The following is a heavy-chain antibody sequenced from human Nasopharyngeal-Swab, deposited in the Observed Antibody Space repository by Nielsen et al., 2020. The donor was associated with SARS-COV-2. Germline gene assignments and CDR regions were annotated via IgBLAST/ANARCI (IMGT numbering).Heavy chain of an antibody. CDR2: IIPIFGTA. V-gene: IGHV1-69*01. Sequence: VRQMPGKGLEWMGGIIPIFGTANYAQKFQGRVTITADESTSTAYMELSSLRSEDTAVYYCALITMVRGVTAGQLDPWGQGTLVTVSS. D-gene: IGHD3-10*01. J-gene: IGHJ5*02. CDR3: ALITMVRGVTAGQLDP.